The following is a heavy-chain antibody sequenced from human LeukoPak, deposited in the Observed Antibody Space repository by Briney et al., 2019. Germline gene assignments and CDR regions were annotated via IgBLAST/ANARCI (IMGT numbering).Heavy chain of an antibody. CDR3: AASITIFGGYGMDV. V-gene: IGHV4-39*01. D-gene: IGHD3-3*01. J-gene: IGHJ6*02. Sequence: SETLSLTCTVSGGSISSSSYYWGWIRQPPGKGLEWIGSIYYSGSTYYNPSLKSRVTISVDTSKNQFSLKLSSVTAADTAVYHCAASITIFGGYGMDVWGQGTTVTVPS. CDR2: IYYSGST. CDR1: GGSISSSSYY.